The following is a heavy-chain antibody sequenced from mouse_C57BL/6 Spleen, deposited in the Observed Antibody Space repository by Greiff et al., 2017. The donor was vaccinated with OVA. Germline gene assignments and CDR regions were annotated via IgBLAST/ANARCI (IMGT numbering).Heavy chain of an antibody. Sequence: EVQGVESGEGLVKPGGSLKLSCAASGFTFSSYAMSWVRQTPEKRLEWVAYISSGGDYIYYADTVKGRFTISRDNARNTLYMQMSSLKSEDTAMYYGTRDGDYSNYLWYFDVWGTGTTVTVSS. CDR3: TRDGDYSNYLWYFDV. CDR2: ISSGGDYI. CDR1: GFTFSSYA. D-gene: IGHD2-5*01. J-gene: IGHJ1*03. V-gene: IGHV5-9-1*02.